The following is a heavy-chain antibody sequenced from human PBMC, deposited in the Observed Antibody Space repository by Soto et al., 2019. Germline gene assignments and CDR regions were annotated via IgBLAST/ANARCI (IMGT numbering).Heavy chain of an antibody. CDR3: ARGQRLVARPYYFDY. J-gene: IGHJ4*02. Sequence: QVQLQESGPGLVKPSETLSLTCTLSGVYITNYYWHWIRQPPGKGLEWIGYVYKSGSTNYNPALKSRVTMSADTSKNQFSLTLMYVTAADTGVYFCARGQRLVARPYYFDYWGQGVQVSVPS. V-gene: IGHV4-59*01. CDR1: GVYITNYY. D-gene: IGHD6-19*01. CDR2: VYKSGST.